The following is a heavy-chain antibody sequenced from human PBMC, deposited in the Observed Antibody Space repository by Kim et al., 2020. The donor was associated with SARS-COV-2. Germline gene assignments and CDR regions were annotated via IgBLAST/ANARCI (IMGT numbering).Heavy chain of an antibody. CDR2: INHSGST. J-gene: IGHJ4*02. V-gene: IGHV4-34*01. D-gene: IGHD3-10*01. Sequence: SETLSLTCTVYGGSFSGYYWSWIRQPPGKGLEWIGEINHSGSTNYNPSLKSRLTISIDTSKNQFSLKLRSVTAADTAMYYCARGGGFYSSYYGSGTYYKESAYDYWGQGTLVTVSS. CDR3: ARGGGFYSSYYGSGTYYKESAYDY. CDR1: GGSFSGYY.